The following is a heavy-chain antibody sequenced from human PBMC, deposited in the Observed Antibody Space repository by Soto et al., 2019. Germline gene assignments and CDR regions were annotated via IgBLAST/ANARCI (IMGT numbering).Heavy chain of an antibody. Sequence: QVQLVQSGAEVKKPGTSVKISCKASGYTFTSNHIHWVRQAPGQGLEWMGIINPSRGSTSYAQKFQGRVTMTRDTSTNTVYMELSSLRSDDTAVYFCARVSNSLPDYWGQGPLVTVSS. CDR3: ARVSNSLPDY. D-gene: IGHD1-1*01. CDR1: GYTFTSNH. V-gene: IGHV1-46*01. CDR2: INPSRGST. J-gene: IGHJ4*02.